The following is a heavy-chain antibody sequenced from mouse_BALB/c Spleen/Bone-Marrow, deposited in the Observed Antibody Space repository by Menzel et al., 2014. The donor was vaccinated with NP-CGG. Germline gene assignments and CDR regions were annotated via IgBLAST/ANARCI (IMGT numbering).Heavy chain of an antibody. D-gene: IGHD1-2*01. J-gene: IGHJ2*01. Sequence: VQLQQSGAGLVGPGASVKLSCTASGFNISDTSLHWVKQRPEKGLEWIARIDSANDTTKYDPKLQGKATLTADSSSNTAYLQLTTLTSEDSGVYYSACRYYGAYWGQGTTLTVSS. CDR3: ACRYYGAY. CDR2: IDSANDTT. CDR1: GFNISDTS. V-gene: IGHV14-3*02.